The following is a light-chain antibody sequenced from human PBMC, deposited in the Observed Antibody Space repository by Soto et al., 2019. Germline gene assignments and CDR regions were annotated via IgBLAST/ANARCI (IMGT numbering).Light chain of an antibody. V-gene: IGKV1-17*01. CDR1: QGIRNC. CDR3: LQHNTYPFT. Sequence: DIQMTQSPSSLSASVQSLVTITFLASQGIRNCLGCYQQKPGTAPKRLIYYASNLQSGVPSRFSGSGSGTEFTLTISSLQPEDFATYYCLQHNTYPFTFGEGTRLEI. J-gene: IGKJ5*01. CDR2: YAS.